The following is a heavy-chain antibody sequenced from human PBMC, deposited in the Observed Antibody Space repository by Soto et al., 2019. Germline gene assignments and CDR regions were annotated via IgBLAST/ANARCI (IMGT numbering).Heavy chain of an antibody. Sequence: SETLSLTCTVSGDSITGSYWSWIRQPPGKTLEWIGYIYHSGTTTHNPSLKSRVSISVDTSKNQFSLRLTSVTAADTAVYYCARDMPYAAGSLAGCDYWGQGILVTVSS. CDR1: GDSITGSY. D-gene: IGHD1-26*01. CDR2: IYHSGTT. CDR3: ARDMPYAAGSLAGCDY. V-gene: IGHV4-59*01. J-gene: IGHJ4*02.